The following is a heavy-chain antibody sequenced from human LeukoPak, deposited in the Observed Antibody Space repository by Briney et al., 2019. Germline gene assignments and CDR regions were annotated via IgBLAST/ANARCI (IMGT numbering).Heavy chain of an antibody. CDR3: VKGGEVPHY. J-gene: IGHJ4*02. Sequence: PGGSLRLSCVASGFTFTRYGMHWVRQAPGKGLDWVAFVQYDGNIKFYADSVKGRFTISRDNSKNTLSLQMNSLRTEDTAVYYCVKGGEVPHYWGQGILVTVSS. V-gene: IGHV3-30*02. CDR1: GFTFTRYG. D-gene: IGHD3-16*01. CDR2: VQYDGNIK.